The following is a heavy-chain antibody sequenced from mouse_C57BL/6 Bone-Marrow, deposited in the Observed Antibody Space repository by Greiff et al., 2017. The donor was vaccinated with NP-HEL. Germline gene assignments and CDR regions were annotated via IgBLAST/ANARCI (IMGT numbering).Heavy chain of an antibody. CDR1: GFTFSSYG. J-gene: IGHJ3*01. D-gene: IGHD2-10*01. Sequence: EVQRVESGGDLVKPGGSLKLSCAASGFTFSSYGMSWVRQTPDKRLEWVATISSGGSYTYYPDSVKGRFTISRDNAKNTLYLQMSSLKSEDTAMYYCAAYYGNHEAYWGQGTLVTVSA. V-gene: IGHV5-6*01. CDR2: ISSGGSYT. CDR3: AAYYGNHEAY.